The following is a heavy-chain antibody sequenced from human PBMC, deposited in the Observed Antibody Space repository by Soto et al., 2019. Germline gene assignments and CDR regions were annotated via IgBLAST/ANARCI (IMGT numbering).Heavy chain of an antibody. CDR2: INHSGST. V-gene: IGHV4-34*01. Sequence: SLTCAVYGGSFSGYYWSWIRQPPGKGLEWIGEINHSGSTNYNPSLKSRVTISVDTSKNQFSLKLSSVTAADTAVYYCARENVDTAMVMDYWGQGTLVTVSS. CDR3: ARENVDTAMVMDY. D-gene: IGHD5-18*01. J-gene: IGHJ4*02. CDR1: GGSFSGYY.